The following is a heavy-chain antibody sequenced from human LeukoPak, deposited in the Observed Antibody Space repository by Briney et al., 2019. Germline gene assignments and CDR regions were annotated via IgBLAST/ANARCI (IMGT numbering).Heavy chain of an antibody. CDR3: AKCATVRGVPNYQYYHMDV. CDR1: GFAFNNYA. J-gene: IGHJ6*03. Sequence: GGSLRLSCAASGFAFNNYAMTWVRQAPGKGLEWVSTISGRGVGTYYADSVKGRFTISRDNSQNTLYLQMNSLGADDTAIYYCAKCATVRGVPNYQYYHMDVWGKGTTVTVSS. V-gene: IGHV3-23*01. CDR2: ISGRGVGT. D-gene: IGHD3-10*01.